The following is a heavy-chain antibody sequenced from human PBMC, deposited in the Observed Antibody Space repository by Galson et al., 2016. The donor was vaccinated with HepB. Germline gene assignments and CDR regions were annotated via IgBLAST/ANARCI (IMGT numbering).Heavy chain of an antibody. V-gene: IGHV3-7*03. D-gene: IGHD2/OR15-2a*01. CDR3: ARDPDYIDRTTSYDIYDI. CDR2: IQQDGSQT. CDR1: GFTFSTYW. J-gene: IGHJ3*02. Sequence: SLRLSCAASGFTFSTYWMIWVRQAPGKGLEWVASIQQDGSQTHYMDSVKGRFTIARDNSKNSVYLLMDSLRAEDTALYYCARDPDYIDRTTSYDIYDIWGQGTLVAVSS.